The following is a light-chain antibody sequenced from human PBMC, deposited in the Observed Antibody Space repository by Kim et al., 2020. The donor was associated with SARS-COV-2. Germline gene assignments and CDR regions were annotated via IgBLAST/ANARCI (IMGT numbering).Light chain of an antibody. J-gene: IGLJ1*01. Sequence: QSALTQPASVSGSPGQSITISCTGTSSDVGNYNLVSWYQQHPGRAPKLMIYEGSKRPSGVSDRFSGSKSGNTASLTISGLQAEDEADYYCTSYAGNSIYVFGTGTKVTVL. CDR1: SSDVGNYNL. CDR2: EGS. V-gene: IGLV2-23*01. CDR3: TSYAGNSIYV.